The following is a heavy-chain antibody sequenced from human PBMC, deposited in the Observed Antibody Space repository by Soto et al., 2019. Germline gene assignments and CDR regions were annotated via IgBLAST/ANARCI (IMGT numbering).Heavy chain of an antibody. V-gene: IGHV6-1*01. CDR3: ARGNALNV. Sequence: QGQLQQSGPGLVKPSQTLSLTCAISGDSVSSDITSWNWIRQSPSRSLEWLGRTYYRSRWFHDYVDSVKSQITINADTSKNQFSLKLKSMTPEDTAVYYCARGNALNVWGQGTLVTVSS. CDR1: GDSVSSDITS. CDR2: TYYRSRWFH. J-gene: IGHJ3*01.